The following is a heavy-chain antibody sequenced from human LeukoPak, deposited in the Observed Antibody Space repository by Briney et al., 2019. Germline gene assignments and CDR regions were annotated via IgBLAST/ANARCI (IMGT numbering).Heavy chain of an antibody. D-gene: IGHD3-3*01. J-gene: IGHJ3*02. CDR1: GYSISSGYY. V-gene: IGHV4-38-2*01. CDR2: IYHSGST. CDR3: ARPYYDFWCGFDAFDI. Sequence: SETLSLTCAVSGYSISSGYYWGWIRQPPGKGLEWIGSIYHSGSTYYNPSLKSRVTISVDTSKNQFSLKLSSVTAADTAVYYCARPYYDFWCGFDAFDIWGQGTMDTVSS.